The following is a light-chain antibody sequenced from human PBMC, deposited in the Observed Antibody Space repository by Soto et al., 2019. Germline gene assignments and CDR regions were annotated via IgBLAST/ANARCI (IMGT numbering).Light chain of an antibody. J-gene: IGKJ4*01. V-gene: IGKV1-6*01. CDR3: LQDYSFPLT. CDR1: QDIRNV. Sequence: AIQMTQSPASLSASVGDRVTITCRASQDIRNVLGWYHQKPGKAPSLLIYVASTSHSGVPSRFSGSGSGTDFTLTISSLQPEDFGTYYCLQDYSFPLTFGQGTKVDIK. CDR2: VAS.